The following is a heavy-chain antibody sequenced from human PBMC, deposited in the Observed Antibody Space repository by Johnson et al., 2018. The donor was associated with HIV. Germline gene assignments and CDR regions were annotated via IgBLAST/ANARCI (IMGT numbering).Heavy chain of an antibody. V-gene: IGHV3-11*04. Sequence: QMQLVESGGGLVKPGGSLRLSCVASGFTFGDYYMTWIRQAPGKGLEWVADISTSGSTIYYADSVKGRFTISRDNAKNSLYLQMNSLGGEDTAVYYCAKRHGPIVVATHDAFDIWGQGTMVTVSS. CDR3: AKRHGPIVVATHDAFDI. D-gene: IGHD1-26*01. J-gene: IGHJ3*02. CDR1: GFTFGDYY. CDR2: ISTSGSTI.